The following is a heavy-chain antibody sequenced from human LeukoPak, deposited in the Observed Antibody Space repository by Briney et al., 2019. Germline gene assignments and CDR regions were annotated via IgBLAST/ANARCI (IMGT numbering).Heavy chain of an antibody. Sequence: SESLSLTCTVSGGSISSYYWSWIRQPPGKGLEWIGYIYYSGSTNYNPSLKSRVTISVDTSKNQFSLKLSSVTAADTAVYYCAGSAGDFDWLLFDYWGQGTLVTVSS. V-gene: IGHV4-59*08. D-gene: IGHD3-9*01. CDR1: GGSISSYY. CDR3: AGSAGDFDWLLFDY. J-gene: IGHJ4*02. CDR2: IYYSGST.